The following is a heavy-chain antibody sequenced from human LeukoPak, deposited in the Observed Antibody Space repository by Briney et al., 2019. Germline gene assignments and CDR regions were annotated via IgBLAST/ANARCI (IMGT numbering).Heavy chain of an antibody. D-gene: IGHD3-10*01. Sequence: SETLSLTCTVSGGSISSGGYYWSWIRQHPGKGLEWIGYIYYSGSTYYNPSLKSRFTIPVHTSKNQFSLKLSSVTAADTAVYYCARSFGESYFDYWGQGILVTVSS. J-gene: IGHJ4*02. CDR3: ARSFGESYFDY. V-gene: IGHV4-31*03. CDR1: GGSISSGGYY. CDR2: IYYSGST.